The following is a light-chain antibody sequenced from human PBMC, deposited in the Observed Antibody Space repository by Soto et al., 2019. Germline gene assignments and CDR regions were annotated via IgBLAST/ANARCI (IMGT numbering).Light chain of an antibody. V-gene: IGKV3-15*01. J-gene: IGKJ4*01. Sequence: EMLMPHSPATQSVSPGERATLSCTASQSISSNLAWYQQKPGQAPRLLMFRTSSRATGFPARFSGSGSGTEFNLTISSLQSEDFGVYYCQQYNNWPRATFGGGTKVDIK. CDR2: RTS. CDR1: QSISSN. CDR3: QQYNNWPRAT.